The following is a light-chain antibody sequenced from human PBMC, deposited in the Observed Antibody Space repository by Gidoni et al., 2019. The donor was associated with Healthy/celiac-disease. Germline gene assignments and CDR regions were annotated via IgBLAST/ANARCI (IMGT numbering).Light chain of an antibody. V-gene: IGKV3-15*01. Sequence: IVMTQSPATLSVSPGERATLSCRASQSVSSNLAWYQQKPGQAPSLLIYGASTRSTGIPARFSGSGSWTEFTLTISSLQSEDFAVYYCQQYNNWPPLTFGGGTKVEIK. CDR2: GAS. J-gene: IGKJ4*01. CDR3: QQYNNWPPLT. CDR1: QSVSSN.